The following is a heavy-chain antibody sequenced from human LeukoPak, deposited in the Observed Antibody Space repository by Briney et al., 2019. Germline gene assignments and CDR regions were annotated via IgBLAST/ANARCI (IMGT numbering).Heavy chain of an antibody. V-gene: IGHV4-59*01. J-gene: IGHJ6*03. CDR3: ARVVIIQDYYYYMDV. CDR2: IYYSGST. CDR1: GGSISSYY. Sequence: SETLSLTCTVSGGSISSYYWSWIRQPPGKGLEWVGYIYYSGSTNYNPSLKSRVTISVDTSKNQFSLKLSSVTAADTAVYYCARVVIIQDYYYYMDVWGKGTTVTVSS. D-gene: IGHD3-3*01.